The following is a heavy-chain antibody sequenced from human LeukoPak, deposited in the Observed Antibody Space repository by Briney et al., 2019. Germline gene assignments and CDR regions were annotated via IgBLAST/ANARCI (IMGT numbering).Heavy chain of an antibody. CDR1: GGSISSYY. CDR2: INYSGST. V-gene: IGHV4-59*12. J-gene: IGHJ3*02. D-gene: IGHD2-2*01. CDR3: ATPYCSGISCLDVFNM. Sequence: SETLSLTCTVSGGSISSYYWSWIRQPPGKGLEWIGYINYSGSTNYNPSLKSRLTISIDTSKNQFSLQLSSVTAADTATYYCATPYCSGISCLDVFNMWGQGTRVTVSS.